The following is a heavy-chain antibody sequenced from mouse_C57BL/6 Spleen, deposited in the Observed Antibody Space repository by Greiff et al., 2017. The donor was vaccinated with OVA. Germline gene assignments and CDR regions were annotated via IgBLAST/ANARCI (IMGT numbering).Heavy chain of an antibody. CDR2: IWSGGST. V-gene: IGHV2-2*01. CDR3: ARNFWPYGSSYGWYFDV. J-gene: IGHJ1*03. Sequence: QVQLKESGPGLVQPSQSLSITCTVSGFSLTSYGVHWVRQSPGKGLEWLGVIWSGGSTDYNAAFISRLSISKDNSKSQVFFKMNSLQADDTAIYYCARNFWPYGSSYGWYFDVWGTGTTVTVSS. D-gene: IGHD1-1*01. CDR1: GFSLTSYG.